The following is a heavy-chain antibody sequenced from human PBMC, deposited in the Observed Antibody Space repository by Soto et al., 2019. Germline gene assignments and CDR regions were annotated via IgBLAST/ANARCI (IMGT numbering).Heavy chain of an antibody. CDR3: ARLGGSYAVPHFDY. CDR2: IHHSGST. V-gene: IGHV4-31*03. CDR1: GGSISSGGYY. D-gene: IGHD1-26*01. Sequence: SETLSLTCNVSGGSISSGGYYWTWIRQHPGKGLEWIGNIHHSGSTFYNPSLKSRVSISVDTSKNQFSLKLSSVTAADTAVYYCARLGGSYAVPHFDYWGQGTLVTVSS. J-gene: IGHJ4*02.